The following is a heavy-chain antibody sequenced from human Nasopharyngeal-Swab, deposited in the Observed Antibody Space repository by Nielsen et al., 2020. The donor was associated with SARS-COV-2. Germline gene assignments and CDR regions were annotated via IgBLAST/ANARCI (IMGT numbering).Heavy chain of an antibody. CDR1: GFTFGTYS. CDR3: AGAYGSGSYFAFDL. J-gene: IGHJ3*01. D-gene: IGHD3-10*01. CDR2: ISSSSTYI. Sequence: GESLKISCAASGFTFGTYSMNWVRQAPGKGLEWVSSISSSSTYIYYADSVKGRFTISRDNAKNSLYLQMNSLRAEDTDVYYCAGAYGSGSYFAFDLWGQGTMVTVSS. V-gene: IGHV3-21*01.